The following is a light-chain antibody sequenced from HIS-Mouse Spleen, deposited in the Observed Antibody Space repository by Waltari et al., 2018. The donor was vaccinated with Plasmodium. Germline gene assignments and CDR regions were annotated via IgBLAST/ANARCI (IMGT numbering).Light chain of an antibody. J-gene: IGLJ3*02. Sequence: SYELTQPPSVSVSPGQTARITFSGDALPKKYAYWYQQKSGQAPVLVIYEDSKHPSGIHEGFAGASARTMASLTISGDQVEDEAEYYGYSTDSSGNHRWVFGGGTKLTVL. CDR2: EDS. V-gene: IGLV3-10*01. CDR1: ALPKKY. CDR3: YSTDSSGNHRWV.